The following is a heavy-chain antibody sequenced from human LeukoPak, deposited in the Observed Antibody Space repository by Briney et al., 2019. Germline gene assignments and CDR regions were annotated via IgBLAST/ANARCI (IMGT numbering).Heavy chain of an antibody. CDR2: INAGNGNT. Sequence: ASVKVSCKASGCTFTSYAMHWVRQAPGQRLEWMGWINAGNGNTKYSQEFQGRVTITRDTSASTAYMELSSLRSEDMAVYYCAREGVMRSGWYFHWAHYFDYWGQGTLVTVSS. D-gene: IGHD6-19*01. V-gene: IGHV1-3*03. CDR3: AREGVMRSGWYFHWAHYFDY. J-gene: IGHJ4*02. CDR1: GCTFTSYA.